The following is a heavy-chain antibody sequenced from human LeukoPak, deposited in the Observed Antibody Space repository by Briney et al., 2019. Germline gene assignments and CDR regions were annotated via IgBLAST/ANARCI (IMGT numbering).Heavy chain of an antibody. D-gene: IGHD3-22*01. V-gene: IGHV4-59*01. CDR1: GGSISSYY. CDR3: ARSRDYYDRSGYYSRFDY. Sequence: SETLSLTCTVSGGSISSYYWSWIRQPPGKGLEWMGYIYYSGSTNYNPSLKSRVTISVDTSKNQFSLKLSSVPAADTAVYYCARSRDYYDRSGYYSRFDYWGQGTLVTVSS. J-gene: IGHJ4*02. CDR2: IYYSGST.